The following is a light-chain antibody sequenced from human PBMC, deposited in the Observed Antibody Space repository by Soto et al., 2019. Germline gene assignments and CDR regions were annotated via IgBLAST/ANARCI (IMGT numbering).Light chain of an antibody. CDR3: SSYSSSNNLV. CDR1: SGDVGGDNY. CDR2: EVS. Sequence: QSALTQPPSASGSPGQSVTISCTGTSGDVGGDNYVSWYQPHPGKAPKLMIYEVSKRPSGVPVRVSGSKSGNSASLTVSGLQSEYEGDYYCSSYSSSNNLVFGGGTQLTV. J-gene: IGLJ2*01. V-gene: IGLV2-8*01.